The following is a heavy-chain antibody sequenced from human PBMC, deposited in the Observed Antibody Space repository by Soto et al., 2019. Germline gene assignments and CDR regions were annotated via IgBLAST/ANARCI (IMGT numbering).Heavy chain of an antibody. CDR1: GGSISSCGYS. Sequence: QVQLQESGPGLVKPSQTLSLTCTVSGGSISSCGYSWTWIRQHPGKGLEWIGYIYYSGSTDYKPSLQRRLTITVDTSKNHLALELSSVTAAETAVYYCAGPSKWHPGAFDIWGQGTTVTVSS. CDR2: IYYSGST. V-gene: IGHV4-31*03. J-gene: IGHJ3*02. CDR3: AGPSKWHPGAFDI. D-gene: IGHD5-12*01.